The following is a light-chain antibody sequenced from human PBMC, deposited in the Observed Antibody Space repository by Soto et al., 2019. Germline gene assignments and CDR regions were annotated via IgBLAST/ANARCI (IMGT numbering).Light chain of an antibody. CDR2: KAS. CDR3: QQYDVYST. V-gene: IGKV1-5*03. CDR1: QSISSW. J-gene: IGKJ1*01. Sequence: IQLTQSPSSLSASVGDRVTITCRASQSISSWLAWYQQKPGIAPKLLMYKASTLESGVPSRFSGSGFGTEFTLTISSLQPDDSATYYCQQYDVYSTFGQGTKVDIK.